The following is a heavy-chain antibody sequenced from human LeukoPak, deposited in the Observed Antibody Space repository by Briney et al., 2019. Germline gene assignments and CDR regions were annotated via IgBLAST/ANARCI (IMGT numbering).Heavy chain of an antibody. D-gene: IGHD3-22*01. CDR3: ARDSAYYDSSGYPDY. V-gene: IGHV4-39*07. CDR2: IYYSGST. J-gene: IGHJ4*02. Sequence: SETLSLTCTVSGGSISSSSYYWGWIRQPPGKGLEWIGSIYYSGSTYYNPSLKSRVTISVDTSKNQFSLKLSFVTAADTAVYYCARDSAYYDSSGYPDYYGQGTLVTVSS. CDR1: GGSISSSSYY.